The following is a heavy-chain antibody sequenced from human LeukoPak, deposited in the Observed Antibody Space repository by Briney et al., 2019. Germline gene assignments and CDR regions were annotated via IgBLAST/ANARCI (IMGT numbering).Heavy chain of an antibody. D-gene: IGHD4-23*01. CDR3: AGGESTVVTGGGDI. CDR2: IIPILGIA. Sequence: GASVKASCKASGGTFSSYTISWVRQAPGQGLEWIGRIIPILGIANYAQKFQGRVTIIADKSTSTAYMELSSLRSEDTAVYYCAGGESTVVTGGGDIWGQGTMVTVSS. J-gene: IGHJ3*02. V-gene: IGHV1-69*02. CDR1: GGTFSSYT.